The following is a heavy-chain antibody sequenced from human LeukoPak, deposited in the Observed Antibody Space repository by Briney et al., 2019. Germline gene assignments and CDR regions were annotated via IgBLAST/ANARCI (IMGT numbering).Heavy chain of an antibody. D-gene: IGHD6-13*01. J-gene: IGHJ3*02. CDR3: VGGLTAAGTPAADAFDI. CDR2: INWNGGST. V-gene: IGHV3-20*04. CDR1: GFTFDDYG. Sequence: GGSLRLSCAASGFTFDDYGMSWVRQAPGKGLERVSGINWNGGSTGYADSVKGRFTISRDNAKNSLYLQMNSLRAEDTALYYCVGGLTAAGTPAADAFDIWGQGTMVTVSS.